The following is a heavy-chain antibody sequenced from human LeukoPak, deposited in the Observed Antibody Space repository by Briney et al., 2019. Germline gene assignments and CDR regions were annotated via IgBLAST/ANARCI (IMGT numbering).Heavy chain of an antibody. CDR1: GGSISSYY. CDR2: IYYSGST. J-gene: IGHJ4*02. V-gene: IGHV4-59*08. D-gene: IGHD6-13*01. CDR3: ATLLSSSGSFDY. Sequence: PSETLSLTCTVSGGSISSYYWSWIRQPPGKGMEWIGYIYYSGSTNYNPSLKSRVTISVDTSKNQFSLKLSSVTAADTAVYYCATLLSSSGSFDYWGQGTLVTLSS.